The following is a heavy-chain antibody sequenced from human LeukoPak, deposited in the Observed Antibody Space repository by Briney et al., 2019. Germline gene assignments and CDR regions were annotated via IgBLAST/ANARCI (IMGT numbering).Heavy chain of an antibody. V-gene: IGHV4-34*01. D-gene: IGHD5-18*01. CDR1: GGSFSGYY. Sequence: SETLSLTCAVYGGSFSGYYWSWIRQPPGKGVEWIGEINHSGSTNYNPSLKSRVTISVDTSKNQFSLKLSSVTAADTAVYYCARASRIQLWLRGMYPHYFDCWGQGTLVTVSS. CDR2: INHSGST. J-gene: IGHJ4*02. CDR3: ARASRIQLWLRGMYPHYFDC.